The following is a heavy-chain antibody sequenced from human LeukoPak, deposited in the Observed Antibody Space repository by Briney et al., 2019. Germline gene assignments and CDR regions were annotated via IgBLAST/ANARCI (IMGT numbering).Heavy chain of an antibody. CDR1: GGSFSGYY. Sequence: PSETLSLTCAVYGGSFSGYYWSWIRQPPGKGLEWIGEIIHSGSTNYNPSLKSRVTISVDTSKNQFSLKLSSVTAADTAVYYCARGGYYYDSSGYSSYWYFDLWGRGTLVTVSS. J-gene: IGHJ2*01. CDR3: ARGGYYYDSSGYSSYWYFDL. D-gene: IGHD3-22*01. CDR2: IIHSGST. V-gene: IGHV4-34*01.